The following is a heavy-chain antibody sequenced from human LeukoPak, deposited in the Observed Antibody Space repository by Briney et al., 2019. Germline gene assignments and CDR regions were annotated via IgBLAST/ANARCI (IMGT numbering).Heavy chain of an antibody. CDR2: INHSGST. V-gene: IGHV4-34*01. D-gene: IGHD3-9*01. CDR1: GGSFSGYY. CDR3: ARAFYDILTGYFLIDAFDI. J-gene: IGHJ3*02. Sequence: SETLSLTCAVYGGSFSGYYWSWIRQPPGKGLEWIGAINHSGSTNYNPSLKSRVTISVDTSKNQFSLKLSSVTAADTAVYYCARAFYDILTGYFLIDAFDIWGQGTMVTVSS.